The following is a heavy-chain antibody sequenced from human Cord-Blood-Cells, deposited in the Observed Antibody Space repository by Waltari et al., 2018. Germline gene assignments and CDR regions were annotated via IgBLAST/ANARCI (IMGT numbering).Heavy chain of an antibody. CDR2: INPNSGGT. V-gene: IGHV1-2*04. CDR3: ARGLGANWGYPFDY. Sequence: QVQLVPSGAAVKKPRASVKVSCKAAGYTFTGYYIHWVRQAPGQGLEWMGWINPNSGGTNYAQKFQCWVTMTRDTSISTAYMELSRLRSDDTAVYYCARGLGANWGYPFDYWGQGTLVTVSS. J-gene: IGHJ4*02. CDR1: GYTFTGYY. D-gene: IGHD7-27*01.